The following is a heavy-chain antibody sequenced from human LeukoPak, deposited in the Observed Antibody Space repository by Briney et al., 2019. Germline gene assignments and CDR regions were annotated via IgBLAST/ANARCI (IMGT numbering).Heavy chain of an antibody. D-gene: IGHD3-10*01. CDR1: GFIFGSYV. Sequence: GGSLRLSCDASGFIFGSYVMNWVRQAPGKGLEWVSYISSSGSTIYYADSVKGRFTISRDNAKNSLYLQMNSLRAEDTAVYYCARDRVWYFDLWGRGTLVTVSS. CDR3: ARDRVWYFDL. J-gene: IGHJ2*01. CDR2: ISSSGSTI. V-gene: IGHV3-48*03.